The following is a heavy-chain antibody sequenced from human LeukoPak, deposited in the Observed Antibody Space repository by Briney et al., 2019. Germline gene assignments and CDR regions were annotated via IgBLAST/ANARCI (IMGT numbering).Heavy chain of an antibody. CDR1: GGSISSYY. V-gene: IGHV4-59*01. CDR3: AREAHYFDSTGYWDAFDI. Sequence: SETLSLTCTVSGGSISSYYWSWIRQPPGKGLEWIGYIYYSGSTNYNPSLKSRVTISVDTSKNHFSLKLSSVTAVDTAVYYCAREAHYFDSTGYWDAFDIWGQGTMVTVSS. J-gene: IGHJ3*02. D-gene: IGHD3-22*01. CDR2: IYYSGST.